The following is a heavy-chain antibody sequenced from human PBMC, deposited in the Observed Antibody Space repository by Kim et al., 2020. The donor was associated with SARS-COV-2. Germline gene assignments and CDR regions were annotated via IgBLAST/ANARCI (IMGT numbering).Heavy chain of an antibody. J-gene: IGHJ4*02. V-gene: IGHV1-69*01. CDR3: ARVNGYSLGAYYFDY. D-gene: IGHD5-18*01. Sequence: QKFQGRVTITADESTSTAYMELSSLRSEDTAVYYCARVNGYSLGAYYFDYWGQGTLVTVSS.